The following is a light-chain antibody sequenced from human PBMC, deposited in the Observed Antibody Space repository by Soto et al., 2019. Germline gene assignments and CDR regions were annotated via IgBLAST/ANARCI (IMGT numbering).Light chain of an antibody. V-gene: IGKV3-20*01. CDR1: QSVSSSY. J-gene: IGKJ1*01. CDR2: AAS. CDR3: QEYGSSRT. Sequence: IVLTQSPGTLSLSPGERATLSCRASQSVSSSYLAWYQQKPGQAPRLLMYAASSRATGTPDRFSGSGSGTDFTLTISRLEPEDFAVYYCQEYGSSRTFGQGTKVDIK.